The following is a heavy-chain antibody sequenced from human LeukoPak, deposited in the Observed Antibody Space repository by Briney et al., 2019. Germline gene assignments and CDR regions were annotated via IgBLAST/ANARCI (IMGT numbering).Heavy chain of an antibody. Sequence: PSETLSLTCAVYGVSFSGYYWSWIRQPPGKGLEWIGEINHSGSTNYNPSLKSRVTISVDTSKNQFSLKLSSVTAADTAVYYCARGIAAYDYWGQGTLVTVSS. V-gene: IGHV4-34*01. CDR3: ARGIAAYDY. D-gene: IGHD6-6*01. CDR2: INHSGST. CDR1: GVSFSGYY. J-gene: IGHJ4*02.